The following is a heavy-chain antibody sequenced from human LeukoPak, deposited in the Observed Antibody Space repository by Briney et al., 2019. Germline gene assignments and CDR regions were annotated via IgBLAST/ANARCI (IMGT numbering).Heavy chain of an antibody. J-gene: IGHJ4*02. CDR2: ISSSSSYT. Sequence: PGGSLRLSCAASGFSLSDYYMSWVRQAPGKGLEWVSCISSSSSYTINADSVKGRFTVFRDDAKNLVFLQMNRLRVEDTAVYYCARDRGDSGSSDYWGQGTLVTVSS. CDR1: GFSLSDYY. V-gene: IGHV3-11*06. D-gene: IGHD3-10*01. CDR3: ARDRGDSGSSDY.